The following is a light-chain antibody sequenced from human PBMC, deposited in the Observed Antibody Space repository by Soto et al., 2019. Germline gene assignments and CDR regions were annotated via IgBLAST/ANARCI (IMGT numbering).Light chain of an antibody. J-gene: IGKJ4*01. CDR3: QQFNSYPLT. CDR1: QGISSA. V-gene: IGKV1-13*02. CDR2: DAS. Sequence: ANQLTQSPSSLSASVGDRVTITCRASQGISSALAWYQQKPGKAPKLLIYDASSLESGVPSRFSGSGSGTDFTLTIRSLQPEDFATHYSQQFNSYPLTFGGGTKVENK.